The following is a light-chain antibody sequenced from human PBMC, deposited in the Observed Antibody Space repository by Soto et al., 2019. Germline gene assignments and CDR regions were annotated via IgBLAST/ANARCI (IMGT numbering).Light chain of an antibody. Sequence: EIVMTQSPATLSVSPGESATLSCRASQSVTSNLAWYQQKPGQAPRLLIYTASSRATGIPARFSGSGSGTEFTLTISSLQSEDSAVYYCQQHNNWPVTFGGGTKVEIK. V-gene: IGKV3-15*01. CDR3: QQHNNWPVT. CDR2: TAS. CDR1: QSVTSN. J-gene: IGKJ4*01.